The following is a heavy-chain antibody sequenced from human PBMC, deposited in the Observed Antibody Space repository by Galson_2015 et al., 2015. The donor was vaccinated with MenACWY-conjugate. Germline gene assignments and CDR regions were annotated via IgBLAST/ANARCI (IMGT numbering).Heavy chain of an antibody. V-gene: IGHV1-69*04. Sequence: SVKVSCKASGGTFTTFGISWVRQAPGQGLECVGRVIPILGEVTYAQEFQGRVTITADKSTWTAYMELSSLRSDDTAVYYCAGGVAGGYNYYGLAVWGQGTTVIVSS. CDR2: VIPILGEV. CDR1: GGTFTTFG. J-gene: IGHJ6*02. D-gene: IGHD3-16*01. CDR3: AGGVAGGYNYYGLAV.